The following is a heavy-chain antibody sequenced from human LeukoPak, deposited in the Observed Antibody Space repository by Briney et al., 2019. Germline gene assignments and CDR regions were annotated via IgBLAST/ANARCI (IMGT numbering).Heavy chain of an antibody. CDR1: GLTFSGYS. J-gene: IGHJ3*01. CDR2: ITSGGTYI. D-gene: IGHD2-2*01. V-gene: IGHV3-21*01. CDR3: ARDNPLFCSGTSCFVTFDF. Sequence: PGGSLRLSCAASGLTFSGYSMNWVRQAPGKGLEWVSSITSGGTYIYYADSVTGRFTISRDNAKNSLFLQMNSLRAEDTAVYFCARDNPLFCSGTSCFVTFDFWGQGTMVTVSS.